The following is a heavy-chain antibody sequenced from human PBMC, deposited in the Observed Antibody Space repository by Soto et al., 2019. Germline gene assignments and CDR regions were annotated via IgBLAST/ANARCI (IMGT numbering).Heavy chain of an antibody. V-gene: IGHV3-21*01. CDR3: ARDKRQWLVRGGYDWLDP. Sequence: AGGSLRLSCAASGFTFSSYSMNWVRQAPGKGLEWVSSISSSSSYIYYADSVKGRFTISRDNAKNSLYLQMNSLRAEDTAVYYCARDKRQWLVRGGYDWLDPWGEGTMVTVYS. CDR1: GFTFSSYS. CDR2: ISSSSSYI. J-gene: IGHJ5*02. D-gene: IGHD6-19*01.